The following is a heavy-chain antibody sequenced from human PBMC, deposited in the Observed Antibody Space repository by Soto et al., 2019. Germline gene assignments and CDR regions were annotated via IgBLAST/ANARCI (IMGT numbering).Heavy chain of an antibody. V-gene: IGHV1-46*01. D-gene: IGHD4-17*01. CDR1: GYTFTSYF. CDR2: INPSGGST. Sequence: ASVKVSCKASGYTFTSYFIHWVRQAPGQGLEWMGIINPSGGSTSYAQKLQGRVTVTRDTSTSTVYMELSSLRSEDTAVYYCARDYGDYVAYYYYGMDVWGQGTTVTVSS. CDR3: ARDYGDYVAYYYYGMDV. J-gene: IGHJ6*02.